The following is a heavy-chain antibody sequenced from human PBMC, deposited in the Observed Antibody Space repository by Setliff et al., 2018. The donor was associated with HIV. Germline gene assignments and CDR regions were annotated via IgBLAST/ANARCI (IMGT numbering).Heavy chain of an antibody. CDR2: IYYSGTT. Sequence: PSETLSLTCTVSGASVNSNNYYWGWIRQPPGKGLEWIASIYYSGTTYYNPSLKSRVTISVDTSKNQVSLKLGSVTAADTAVYFCASAPLYFYDGSGYLKYWGQGSQVTVSS. D-gene: IGHD3-22*01. V-gene: IGHV4-39*01. J-gene: IGHJ4*02. CDR1: GASVNSNNYY. CDR3: ASAPLYFYDGSGYLKY.